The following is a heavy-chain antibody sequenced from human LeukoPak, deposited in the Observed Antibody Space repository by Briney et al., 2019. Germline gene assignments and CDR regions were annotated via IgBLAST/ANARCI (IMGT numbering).Heavy chain of an antibody. Sequence: GGSLRLSCAASGFTFNKYWLTWVRQAPGRGLEWVANIKQDGSEKYYVDSVKGRFTISRDNAKNSLYLQMNSLRAEDTAVYYCARDEAYCGGDCYFGYYYYYMDVWGKGTTVTVSS. J-gene: IGHJ6*03. D-gene: IGHD2-21*02. CDR2: IKQDGSEK. CDR3: ARDEAYCGGDCYFGYYYYYMDV. V-gene: IGHV3-7*01. CDR1: GFTFNKYW.